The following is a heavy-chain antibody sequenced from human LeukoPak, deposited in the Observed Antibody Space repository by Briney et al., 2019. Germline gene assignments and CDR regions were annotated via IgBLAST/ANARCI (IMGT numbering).Heavy chain of an antibody. D-gene: IGHD3-9*01. V-gene: IGHV3-23*01. CDR1: GFTFSSYA. CDR2: ISGSGGST. Sequence: GGSLRLTCAASGFTFSSYAMSWVRQAPGKGLEWVSAISGSGGSTYYADSVKGRFTISRDNSKNTLYLQMNSLRAGDTAVYHCAKSADILTGYYRYWGQGTLVTVSS. CDR3: AKSADILTGYYRY. J-gene: IGHJ4*02.